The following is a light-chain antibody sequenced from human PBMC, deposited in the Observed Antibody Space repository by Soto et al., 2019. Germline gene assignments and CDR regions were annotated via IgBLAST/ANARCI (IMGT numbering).Light chain of an antibody. J-gene: IGKJ1*01. Sequence: DIGMTQSPSSLSASVGDRVTITCRASQSISSYLNWYQQKPGKAPKILIYAAYSLQSGVPSRFSGSGSGTDFTLTISSLQPEDFATYYCQQSYSTPRTFGEGTKVEIK. CDR1: QSISSY. CDR3: QQSYSTPRT. CDR2: AAY. V-gene: IGKV1-39*01.